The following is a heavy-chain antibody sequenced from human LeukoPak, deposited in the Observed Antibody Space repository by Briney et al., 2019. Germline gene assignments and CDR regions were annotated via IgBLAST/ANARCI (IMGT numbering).Heavy chain of an antibody. D-gene: IGHD6-13*01. CDR2: IDSDGSST. CDR3: ARERVWYSSSWSAGWFDP. J-gene: IGHJ5*02. CDR1: GFTFSSYW. Sequence: PGGSLRLSCAASGFTFSSYWMHWVRQAPGRGLVWVSLIDSDGSSTSYADSVEGRFTISRDNAKNTLYLQMNSLRAEDTAVYYCARERVWYSSSWSAGWFDPWGQGTLVTVSS. V-gene: IGHV3-74*01.